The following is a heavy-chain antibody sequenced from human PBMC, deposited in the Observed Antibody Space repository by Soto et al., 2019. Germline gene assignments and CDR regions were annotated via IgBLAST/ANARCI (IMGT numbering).Heavy chain of an antibody. CDR2: ISGSGGST. V-gene: IGHV3-23*01. J-gene: IGHJ4*02. D-gene: IGHD6-6*01. CDR1: GFTFSSYA. Sequence: GGSLRLCCAASGFTFSSYAMSWVRQAPGKGLEWVSAISGSGGSTYYADSVKGRFTISRDNSKNTLYLQMNSLRAEDTAVYYCAKNGGLIAARLHVGYWGQGPLVTVSS. CDR3: AKNGGLIAARLHVGY.